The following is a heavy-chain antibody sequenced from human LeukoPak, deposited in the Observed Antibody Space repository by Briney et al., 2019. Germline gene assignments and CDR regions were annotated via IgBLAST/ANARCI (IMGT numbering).Heavy chain of an antibody. V-gene: IGHV5-51*01. CDR1: GYSFTSHW. D-gene: IGHD5-24*01. J-gene: IGHJ4*02. CDR2: IYPGDSDT. CDR3: ARHGDGYNYPLDY. Sequence: GESLKISCKGSGYSFTSHWISWVRQMPGKGLEWMGIIYPGDSDTRYSPSFQGQVTISADKSISTAYLQWSSLKASDTAMYYCARHGDGYNYPLDYWGQGTLVTVSS.